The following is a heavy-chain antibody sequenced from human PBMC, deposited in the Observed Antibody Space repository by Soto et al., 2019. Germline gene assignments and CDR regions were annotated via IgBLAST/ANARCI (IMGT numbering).Heavy chain of an antibody. V-gene: IGHV1-69*02. D-gene: IGHD2-15*01. CDR3: ARGPERSGGASH. CDR1: GGTFSSYT. CDR2: IIPMINIA. J-gene: IGHJ4*02. Sequence: QVQLVQSGAEVKKPGSSVKVSCKASGGTFSSYTISWVRQAPGQGLEWMGRIIPMINIAHSAQKFQGRVTITADKSTSTAYMELRSLTSEDTAIYYCARGPERSGGASHWGQGTLVTVSS.